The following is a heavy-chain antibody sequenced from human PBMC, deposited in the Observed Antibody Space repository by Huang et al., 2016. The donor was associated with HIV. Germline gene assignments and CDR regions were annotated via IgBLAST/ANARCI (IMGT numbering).Heavy chain of an antibody. Sequence: QVQLVESGGGVVQPGRSLRLSCAASRVTFSNYAMHWVRQARGKGLEWVAVISYDGSNKYYADAVKGRFTSSRDNSKNTLYLQMNSLRAEDTAVYYCARDLWLRDLYYYYYMDVWGKGTTVTVSS. CDR3: ARDLWLRDLYYYYYMDV. D-gene: IGHD5-12*01. CDR2: ISYDGSNK. V-gene: IGHV3-30-3*01. J-gene: IGHJ6*03. CDR1: RVTFSNYA.